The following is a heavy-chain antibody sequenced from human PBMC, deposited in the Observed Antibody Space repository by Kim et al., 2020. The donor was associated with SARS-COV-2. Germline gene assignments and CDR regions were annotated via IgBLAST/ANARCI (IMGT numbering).Heavy chain of an antibody. V-gene: IGHV4-34*01. J-gene: IGHJ6*02. Sequence: SETLSLTCAVYGGSFSGYYWSWIRQPPGKGLEWIGEINHSGSTNYNPSLKSRVTISVDTSKNKFSLTLSSVTAADTAVYYCARGLRKKVLRPSQYYYYGMDVWGQGTTVTVSS. CDR3: ARGLRKKVLRPSQYYYYGMDV. CDR2: INHSGST. D-gene: IGHD3-16*01. CDR1: GGSFSGYY.